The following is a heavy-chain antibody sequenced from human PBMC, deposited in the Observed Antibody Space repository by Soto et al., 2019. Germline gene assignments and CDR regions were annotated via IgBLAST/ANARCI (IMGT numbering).Heavy chain of an antibody. CDR2: IYYSGST. CDR1: GGSISSSSYY. Sequence: SETLSLTCTVSGGSISSSSYYWGWIRQPPGKGLEWIGSIYYSGSTYYNPSLKSRVTISVDTSKNQFSLKLSSVTAADTAVYHCASPSQNTFDYWGQGTLVTVSS. J-gene: IGHJ4*02. CDR3: ASPSQNTFDY. V-gene: IGHV4-39*01.